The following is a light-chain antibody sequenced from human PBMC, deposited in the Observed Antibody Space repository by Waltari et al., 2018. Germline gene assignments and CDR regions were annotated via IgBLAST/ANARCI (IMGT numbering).Light chain of an antibody. V-gene: IGKV4-1*01. CDR3: QQYYSTPLT. CDR1: QSVLYSSNNKNY. J-gene: IGKJ4*01. Sequence: DIVMTQSPDSLAVYLGERDTINRKSSQSVLYSSNNKNYLAWYQQKPGQPPKLLIYWASTRESGVPDRFSGSGSGTDFTLTISSLQAEDVAVYYCQQYYSTPLTFGGGTKVEIK. CDR2: WAS.